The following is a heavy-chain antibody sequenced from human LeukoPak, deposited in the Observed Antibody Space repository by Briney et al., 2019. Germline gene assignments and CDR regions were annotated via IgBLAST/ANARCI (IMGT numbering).Heavy chain of an antibody. V-gene: IGHV1-2*06. CDR2: INPNSGGT. CDR3: ARALNGGITRGYSYGLSIDY. CDR1: GYTFTGYY. D-gene: IGHD5-18*01. Sequence: GASVKVSCKASGYTFTGYYMHWVRQAPGQGLEWIGRINPNSGGTNYAQKFQGRVTMTRDTSISTAYMELSRLRSDDTAVYYCARALNGGITRGYSYGLSIDYWGQGTLVTVSS. J-gene: IGHJ4*02.